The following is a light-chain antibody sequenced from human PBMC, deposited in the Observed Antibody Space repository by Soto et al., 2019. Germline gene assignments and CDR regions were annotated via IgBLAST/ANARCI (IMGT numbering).Light chain of an antibody. CDR3: SSYSGTNNYV. CDR2: EVT. CDR1: SSDVGGYNF. J-gene: IGLJ1*01. V-gene: IGLV2-8*01. Sequence: QSVLTQPPSASGSPGQSVTISCTGTSSDVGGYNFVSWYQQHPGKAPKLIIYEVTKRPSGVPDRFSGSKSGNTASLTVSGLQAEDEADYYCSSYSGTNNYVLGTGTKSPS.